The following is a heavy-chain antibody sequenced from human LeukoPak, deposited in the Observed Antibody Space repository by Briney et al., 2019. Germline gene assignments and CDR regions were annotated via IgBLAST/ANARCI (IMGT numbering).Heavy chain of an antibody. V-gene: IGHV3-53*01. CDR1: GFTVSSNY. Sequence: GGSLRLSCAASGFTVSSNYMSWVRQAPGKGLEWVSVIYSGGSTYYADSVKGRFTISRDNSKNTLYLQMNSLRAEDTAVYYCARDLGRSSRSAYYYMDVWGKGTTVTVSS. D-gene: IGHD3-3*01. CDR2: IYSGGST. J-gene: IGHJ6*03. CDR3: ARDLGRSSRSAYYYMDV.